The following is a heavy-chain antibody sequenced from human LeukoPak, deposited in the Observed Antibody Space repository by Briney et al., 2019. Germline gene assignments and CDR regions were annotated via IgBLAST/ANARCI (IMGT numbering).Heavy chain of an antibody. V-gene: IGHV1-69*13. D-gene: IGHD4-23*01. J-gene: IGHJ6*02. CDR2: IIPMLGTA. CDR3: ARESLPYGGNSFGHYYGMDV. Sequence: SVTVSCKASEGTFSSYAISWVRQAPGQGLEWMGQIIPMLGTASYAQRFQGRVTLTADESTSTAYMELSSLRSEDTAVHYCARESLPYGGNSFGHYYGMDVWGQGTTVTVSS. CDR1: EGTFSSYA.